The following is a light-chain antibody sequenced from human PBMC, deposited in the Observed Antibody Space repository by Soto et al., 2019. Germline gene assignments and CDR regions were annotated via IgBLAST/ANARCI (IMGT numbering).Light chain of an antibody. J-gene: IGKJ1*01. V-gene: IGKV3-11*01. CDR1: QSVNIY. Sequence: EILLTQSPATLSLSPGERSTLXXRASQSVNIYLAWYQQKPGQAPRXIINNAFNRATGIPARFSGSGSETEFTLTITTLQSEDFAVYYCQQYNNWPPTFGQGTKVDIK. CDR3: QQYNNWPPT. CDR2: NAF.